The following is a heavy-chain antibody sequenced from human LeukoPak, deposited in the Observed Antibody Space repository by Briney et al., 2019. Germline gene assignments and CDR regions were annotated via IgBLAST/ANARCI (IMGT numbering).Heavy chain of an antibody. V-gene: IGHV3-33*01. Sequence: GKSLRLSCAASGFTFGSYGMHWVRQAPGKGLEWVAVIWYDGSNKYYADSVKGRFTISRDNSKNTLYLQMNSLRAEDTAVYYCARFGYYDRLGLDYWGQGTLVTVSS. J-gene: IGHJ4*02. CDR2: IWYDGSNK. D-gene: IGHD3-22*01. CDR1: GFTFGSYG. CDR3: ARFGYYDRLGLDY.